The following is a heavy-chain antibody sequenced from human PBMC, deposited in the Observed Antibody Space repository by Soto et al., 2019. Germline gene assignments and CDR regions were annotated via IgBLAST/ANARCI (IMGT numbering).Heavy chain of an antibody. CDR2: IIPILGIA. J-gene: IGHJ6*03. D-gene: IGHD1-26*01. CDR3: ARDPTTQSCYYYYMDV. CDR1: GGTFSSYT. V-gene: IGHV1-69*04. Sequence: PVKVSCKASGGTFSSYTISWVRQAPGQGLEWMGRIIPILGIANYAQKFQGRVTITADKSTSTAYMELSSLRSEDTAVYYCARDPTTQSCYYYYMDVWGKGTTVTVSS.